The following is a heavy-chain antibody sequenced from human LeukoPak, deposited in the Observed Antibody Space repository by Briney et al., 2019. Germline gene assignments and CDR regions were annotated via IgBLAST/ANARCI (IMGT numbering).Heavy chain of an antibody. CDR1: GGSISSGGYY. D-gene: IGHD6-13*01. CDR2: IYYSGST. V-gene: IGHV4-31*03. J-gene: IGHJ4*02. CDR3: ARTPGTYIAAAGTSDY. Sequence: SETLSLTCTVSGGSISSGGYYWSWIRQHPGKGLEWIGYIYYSGSTYYNSSLKSRVTISVDRSKNQFSLKLSSVTAADTAVYYCARTPGTYIAAAGTSDYWGQGTLVTVSS.